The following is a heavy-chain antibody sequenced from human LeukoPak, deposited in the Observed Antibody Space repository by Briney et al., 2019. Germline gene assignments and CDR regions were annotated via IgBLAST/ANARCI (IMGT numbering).Heavy chain of an antibody. D-gene: IGHD3-10*01. CDR2: IYHTGST. Sequence: PSETLSLTCAVSGYSISSGYYWGWIRQPPGKGLEWIGSIYHTGSTYFNPSHKSRVTISVDTSKNQFSLKLNSMTAADTAVYFCARGSGSGNYVLDYWGQGTLVTVSS. J-gene: IGHJ4*02. CDR1: GYSISSGYY. CDR3: ARGSGSGNYVLDY. V-gene: IGHV4-38-2*01.